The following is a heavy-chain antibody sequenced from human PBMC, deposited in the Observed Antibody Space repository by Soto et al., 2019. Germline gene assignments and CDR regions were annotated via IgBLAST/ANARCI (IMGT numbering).Heavy chain of an antibody. V-gene: IGHV3-30*18. D-gene: IGHD3-10*01. CDR1: GFTFSSYG. J-gene: IGHJ6*02. CDR2: ISYDGSNK. CDR3: AKEFRSITMVRGLRGGYYYYGMDV. Sequence: VGSLRLSGAASGFTFSSYGMHWVRQAPGKGLEWVAVISYDGSNKYYADSVKGRFTISRDNSKNTLYLQMNSLRAEDTAVYYCAKEFRSITMVRGLRGGYYYYGMDVWGQGTTVTVSS.